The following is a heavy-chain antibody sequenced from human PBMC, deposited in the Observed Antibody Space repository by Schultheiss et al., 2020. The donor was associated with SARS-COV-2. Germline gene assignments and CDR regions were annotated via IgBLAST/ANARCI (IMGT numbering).Heavy chain of an antibody. J-gene: IGHJ1*01. CDR1: GFTFSNAW. D-gene: IGHD3-9*01. CDR3: TTLGPTYYDILTAGEYFQH. V-gene: IGHV3-64*04. Sequence: GGSLRLSCAASGFTFSNAWMSWVRQAPGKGLEYVSAISSNGGSTYYADSVKGRFTISRDNSKNTLYLQMNSLKTEDTAVYYCTTLGPTYYDILTAGEYFQHWGQGTLVTVSS. CDR2: ISSNGGST.